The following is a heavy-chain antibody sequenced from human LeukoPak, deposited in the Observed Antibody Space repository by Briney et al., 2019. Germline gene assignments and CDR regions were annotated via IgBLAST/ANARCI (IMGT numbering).Heavy chain of an antibody. CDR3: ARVPLHDASGRYYPH. V-gene: IGHV1-3*04. D-gene: IGHD3-22*01. CDR2: INTGNGNT. CDR1: GYTFTNYG. Sequence: ASVKVSCKTSGYTFTNYGMHWVRQAPRQSLEWMGWINTGNGNTKSSQKFQDGVTLTRDTSASTAYMELNSLSSEDTAAYYCARVPLHDASGRYYPHWGQGTLVTVSS. J-gene: IGHJ1*01.